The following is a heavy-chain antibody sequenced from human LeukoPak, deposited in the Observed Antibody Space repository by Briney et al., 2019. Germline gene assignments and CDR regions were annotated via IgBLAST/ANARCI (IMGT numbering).Heavy chain of an antibody. CDR3: AKGHGGYCCSWLVGVYNYYYIDL. V-gene: IGHV1-8*01. D-gene: IGHD2-15*01. CDR2: MNPNSGNT. J-gene: IGHJ6*03. CDR1: GYTFTCYD. Sequence: ASVKLSFKASGYTFTCYDINMVRHATGQGLEWMGCMNPNSGNTGYAQKFHGRVTMTRNTSISTAYMELSSLRSEDTAVYHCAKGHGGYCCSWLVGVYNYYYIDLWGKGTTVTVSS.